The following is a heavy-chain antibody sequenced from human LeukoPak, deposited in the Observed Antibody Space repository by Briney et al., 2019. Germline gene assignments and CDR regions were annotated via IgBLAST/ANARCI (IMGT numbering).Heavy chain of an antibody. CDR2: FDPEDGET. V-gene: IGHV1-24*01. J-gene: IGHJ4*02. CDR3: ARVGSDY. D-gene: IGHD2-15*01. CDR1: GYTLTELS. Sequence: ASVKVSCKVSGYTLTELSMHWVRQAPGKGLEWMGGFDPEDGETIYAQKFQGRVTMTRDMSTSTVYMELSSLRSDDTAVYYCARVGSDYWGQGTLVIVSS.